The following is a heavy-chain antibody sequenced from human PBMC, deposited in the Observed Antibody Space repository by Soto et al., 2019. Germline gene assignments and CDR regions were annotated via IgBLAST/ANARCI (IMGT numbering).Heavy chain of an antibody. D-gene: IGHD3-3*01. Sequence: QVQLVQSGAEVKKPGSSVKVSCKASGGTFSSYAISWVRQAPGQGLEWMGGIIPIFGTANYAQKFQGRVTINADESTSTAYIELRSLRSEDTAGYYCARDPCYDFWSGSMWFDPWGQGTLVTVSS. CDR1: GGTFSSYA. CDR3: ARDPCYDFWSGSMWFDP. CDR2: IIPIFGTA. V-gene: IGHV1-69*12. J-gene: IGHJ5*02.